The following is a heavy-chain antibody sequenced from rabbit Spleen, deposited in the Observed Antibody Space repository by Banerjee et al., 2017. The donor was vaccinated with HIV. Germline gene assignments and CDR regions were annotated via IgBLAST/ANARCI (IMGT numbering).Heavy chain of an antibody. D-gene: IGHD1-1*01. CDR1: GFSFSRGYY. CDR2: GYTGNGTS. V-gene: IGHV1S45*01. J-gene: IGHJ4*01. Sequence: QEQLEESGGGLVKPEGSLTLTCKASGFSFSRGYYMCWVRQAPGKGLEWIGCGYTGNGTSNDASWAKGRFTISKSTSTTVTLQMHSLTAAAAATYLCARDRGSGDYIGVYFDLWGPGTLVTVS. CDR3: ARDRGSGDYIGVYFDL.